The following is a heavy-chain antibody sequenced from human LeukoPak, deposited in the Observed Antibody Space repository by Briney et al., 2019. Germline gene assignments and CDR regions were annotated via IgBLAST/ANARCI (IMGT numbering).Heavy chain of an antibody. V-gene: IGHV4-34*01. CDR2: INHSGST. Sequence: PSETLSLTCAVYGGSFSGYYWSWIRQPPGKGLEWIGEINHSGSTNYNPSLKSRVTISVDTSKNQFSLKLSSVTAADTAVYYCARAGAKGERPRKLRLFDYWGQGTLVTVSS. J-gene: IGHJ4*02. D-gene: IGHD1-1*01. CDR1: GGSFSGYY. CDR3: ARAGAKGERPRKLRLFDY.